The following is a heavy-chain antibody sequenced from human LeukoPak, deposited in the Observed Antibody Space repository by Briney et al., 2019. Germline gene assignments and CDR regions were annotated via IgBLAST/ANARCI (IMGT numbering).Heavy chain of an antibody. J-gene: IGHJ5*02. D-gene: IGHD2-15*01. Sequence: GASVKVSCKASGYTFTGYYMHWVRQAPGQGLEWMGWINPNSGGTNYAQKFQGRVTMTRDMSTSTVYMELSSLRSEDTAVYYCARAVGRPCSGGSCNNNWFDPWGQGTLVTVSS. CDR1: GYTFTGYY. V-gene: IGHV1-2*02. CDR3: ARAVGRPCSGGSCNNNWFDP. CDR2: INPNSGGT.